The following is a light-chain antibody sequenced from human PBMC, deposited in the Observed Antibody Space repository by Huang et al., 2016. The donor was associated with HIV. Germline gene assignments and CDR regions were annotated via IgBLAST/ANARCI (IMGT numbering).Light chain of an antibody. CDR1: QDIANS. CDR3: QQLHSYPIT. J-gene: IGKJ5*01. V-gene: IGKV1-9*01. Sequence: QLTQSPSSLSMSVGDRVIITCQASQDIANSLAWYQHMPGRAPKLLISAASILQSGVPSRFSGGSAGTYFTLIITNLQPDDFASYYCQQLHSYPITFGQGTRLDI. CDR2: AAS.